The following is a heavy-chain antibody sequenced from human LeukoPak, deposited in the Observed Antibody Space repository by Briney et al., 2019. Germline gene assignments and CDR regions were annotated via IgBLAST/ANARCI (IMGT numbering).Heavy chain of an antibody. V-gene: IGHV3-30*04. CDR3: ARDLTLGQLVPNPLFDY. CDR1: GFTFSSYA. D-gene: IGHD6-6*01. Sequence: GGSLRLSCAASGFTFSSYAMHWVRQAPGKGLEWVAVISYDGSNKYYADSVKGRFTISRDNAKNSLYLQMNSLRAEDTAVYYCARDLTLGQLVPNPLFDYWGQGTLVTVSS. J-gene: IGHJ4*02. CDR2: ISYDGSNK.